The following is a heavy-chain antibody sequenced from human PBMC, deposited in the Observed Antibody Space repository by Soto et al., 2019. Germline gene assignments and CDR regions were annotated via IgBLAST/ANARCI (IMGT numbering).Heavy chain of an antibody. D-gene: IGHD6-6*01. J-gene: IGHJ6*03. CDR2: TYYRSKWYN. CDR3: AKGRDSTFLFSGIAARHMYYYYYYMDV. V-gene: IGHV6-1*01. Sequence: QSQTLSLTCAISGDSVSSNSAAWNWIRQSPSRGLEWLGRTYYRSKWYNDYAVSVKSRITINPDTSKNQFSLQLNSVTPEDTAVYYCAKGRDSTFLFSGIAARHMYYYYYYMDVWGKGTTVTVSS. CDR1: GDSVSSNSAA.